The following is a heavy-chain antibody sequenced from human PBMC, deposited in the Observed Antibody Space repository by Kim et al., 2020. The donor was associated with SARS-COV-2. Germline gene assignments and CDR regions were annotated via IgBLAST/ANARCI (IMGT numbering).Heavy chain of an antibody. V-gene: IGHV4-31*03. CDR2: IYYSGST. J-gene: IGHJ3*02. CDR3: ARGRCSSTSCYGAFDI. CDR1: GGSISSGGYY. D-gene: IGHD2-2*01. Sequence: SETLSLTCTVSGGSISSGGYYWSWIRQHPGKGLEWIGYIYYSGSTYYNPSLKSRVTISVDTSKNQFSLKLSSVTAADTAVYYCARGRCSSTSCYGAFDIWGQGTMVTVSS.